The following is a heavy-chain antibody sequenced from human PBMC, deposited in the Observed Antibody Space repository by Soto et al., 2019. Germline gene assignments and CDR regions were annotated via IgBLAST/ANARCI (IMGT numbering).Heavy chain of an antibody. D-gene: IGHD6-6*01. CDR2: IYPGDSDT. Sequence: GESLKISCKGSGYSFTSYWIGWVRQMPGKGLEWMGIIYPGDSDTRYSPSFQGQVTISADKSISTAYLQWSSLKASDTAMYYCARQGSSSVYYYYGMDVWGQGTTVTVS. CDR1: GYSFTSYW. J-gene: IGHJ6*02. CDR3: ARQGSSSVYYYYGMDV. V-gene: IGHV5-51*01.